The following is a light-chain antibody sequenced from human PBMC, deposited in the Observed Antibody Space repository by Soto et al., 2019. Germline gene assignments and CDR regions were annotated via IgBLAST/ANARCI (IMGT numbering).Light chain of an antibody. CDR2: EGN. CDR3: CSYAGSMTWV. V-gene: IGLV2-23*01. J-gene: IGLJ3*02. Sequence: QSALTQPAPVSGSPGQSITISCTGTSSDIGSYNLVSWYQQHPGKAPKVIIYEGNERPSGVSNRFSGSKSGNTASLTISGLQAEDEADYCCCSYAGSMTWVFGGGTKLTVL. CDR1: SSDIGSYNL.